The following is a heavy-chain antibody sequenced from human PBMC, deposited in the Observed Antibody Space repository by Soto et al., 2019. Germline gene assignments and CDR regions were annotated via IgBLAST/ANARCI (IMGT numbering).Heavy chain of an antibody. J-gene: IGHJ4*02. D-gene: IGHD2-2*01. Sequence: QVQLVESGGGVVQPGRSLRLSCAASGFTFSSYGMHWVRQAPGKGLEWVAVIWYDGSNKYYADFVKGRFTISRDNSKNTLYLQMNSLRAEDTAVYYCARDKRYCSSTSCHYVDYWGQGTLVTVSS. CDR3: ARDKRYCSSTSCHYVDY. CDR2: IWYDGSNK. V-gene: IGHV3-33*01. CDR1: GFTFSSYG.